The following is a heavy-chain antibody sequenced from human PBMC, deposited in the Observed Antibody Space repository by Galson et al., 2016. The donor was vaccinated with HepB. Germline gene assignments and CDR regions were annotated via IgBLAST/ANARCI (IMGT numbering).Heavy chain of an antibody. CDR3: ATGSNTTTGWFDP. CDR1: GYNFTGYY. Sequence: SVKVSCKASGYNFTGYYMHWLRQAPGQGLEWMGWINPNSGDTRYAQKFQGAIIVTRDTAISTTFTDLKRLNSDDAAVYYCATGSNTTTGWFDPWGQGTLVIVSS. D-gene: IGHD1-14*01. J-gene: IGHJ5*02. CDR2: INPNSGDT. V-gene: IGHV1-2*02.